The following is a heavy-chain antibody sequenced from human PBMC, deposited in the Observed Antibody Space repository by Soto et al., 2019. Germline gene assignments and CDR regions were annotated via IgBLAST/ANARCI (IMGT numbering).Heavy chain of an antibody. Sequence: QLQESGPGLVKPSETLSLTCSVSGDSINSDKYYWGWIRQPPGKGMEWIGSIYYRGNTYYNPSLQPRVTISLDKSKSQFSLRLNSVPAADAAVDFCARLEGLATISYYFDFWGQGAQVTVSS. D-gene: IGHD3-3*01. CDR2: IYYRGNT. CDR1: GDSINSDKYY. CDR3: ARLEGLATISYYFDF. V-gene: IGHV4-39*01. J-gene: IGHJ4*02.